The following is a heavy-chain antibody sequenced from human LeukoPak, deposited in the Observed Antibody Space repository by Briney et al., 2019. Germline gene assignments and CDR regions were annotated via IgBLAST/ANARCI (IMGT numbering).Heavy chain of an antibody. Sequence: PGGSLRLSCAASGFTFSNSGFHWVCQAPGKGLEWVAFIRYDAINQYYADSVKGRFTISRDNSKKTVYLQMNSLRAEDTAVYYCAKTAGDAFFYFYMDVWGKGTTVTIS. J-gene: IGHJ6*03. V-gene: IGHV3-30*02. CDR1: GFTFSNSG. CDR2: IRYDAINQ. D-gene: IGHD5-24*01. CDR3: AKTAGDAFFYFYMDV.